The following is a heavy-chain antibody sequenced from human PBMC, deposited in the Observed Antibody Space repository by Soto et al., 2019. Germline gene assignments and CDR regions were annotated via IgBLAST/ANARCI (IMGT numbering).Heavy chain of an antibody. V-gene: IGHV4-34*01. Sequence: PSETLSLTCAVYVGSCSGYYWSWTRQPPGKGLEWVGEINHIGSTNYNPSLKSRVTISVDTSKNQFSLKLSSVTAADTAVYYCARGRDYVWGSYRTLYYYGMDVWGQGTTVTVSS. D-gene: IGHD3-16*02. CDR1: VGSCSGYY. CDR2: INHIGST. J-gene: IGHJ6*02. CDR3: ARGRDYVWGSYRTLYYYGMDV.